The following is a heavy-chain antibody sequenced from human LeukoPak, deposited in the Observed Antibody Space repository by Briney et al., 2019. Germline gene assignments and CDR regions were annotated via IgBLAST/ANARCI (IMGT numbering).Heavy chain of an antibody. J-gene: IGHJ4*02. D-gene: IGHD3-10*01. Sequence: GGSLRHSCAASGFTFSSYGMHWVRQAPGKGLEWVAVIWYDGSNKYYADSVKGRFTISRDNSKNTLYLQMNSLRAEDTAVYYCAVPYGSGSYYPLDYWGQGTLVTVSS. CDR3: AVPYGSGSYYPLDY. CDR1: GFTFSSYG. CDR2: IWYDGSNK. V-gene: IGHV3-33*01.